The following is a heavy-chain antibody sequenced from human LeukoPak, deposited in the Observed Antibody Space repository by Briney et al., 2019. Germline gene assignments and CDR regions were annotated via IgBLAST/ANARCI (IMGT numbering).Heavy chain of an antibody. CDR2: ISWNGGSI. D-gene: IGHD3-10*01. J-gene: IGHJ4*02. CDR3: ARFDTYYYGSGSYYNGDY. CDR1: GFTFDDYA. V-gene: IGHV3-9*01. Sequence: PGGSLRFSCAASGFTFDDYAMHWVRQAPGEGLEWVLGISWNGGSIGYADSVKGRFTISRDNSKNTLYLQMNSLRAEDTAVYYCARFDTYYYGSGSYYNGDYWGQGTLVTVSS.